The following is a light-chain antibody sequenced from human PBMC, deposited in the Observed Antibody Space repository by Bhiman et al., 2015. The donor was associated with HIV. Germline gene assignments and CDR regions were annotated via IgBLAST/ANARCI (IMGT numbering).Light chain of an antibody. CDR3: QSADSSGTYYV. CDR2: KDT. CDR1: ALTKKY. Sequence: SYELTQPPSVSVSPGQTARITCSGDALTKKYAYWYRQRPGQAPVLVIYKDTERPSGIPERFSGSSSGTTITLTITGVQPEDEGDYYCQSADSSGTYYVFGDGTTVTVL. V-gene: IGLV3-25*03. J-gene: IGLJ1*01.